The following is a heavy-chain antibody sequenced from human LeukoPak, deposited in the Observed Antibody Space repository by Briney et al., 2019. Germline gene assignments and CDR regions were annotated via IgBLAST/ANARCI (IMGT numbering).Heavy chain of an antibody. J-gene: IGHJ4*02. CDR2: IYYSVST. Sequence: SETLSLTCTVSGGSISSGGYYWNWIRQHPGKGLEWIGYIYYSVSTYYNPSLQSRVTISVDTSENQFSLKLSSVTAADTAVYYWVRYHGSGTTPLNWGQGTLVTVSS. D-gene: IGHD3-10*01. V-gene: IGHV4-31*03. CDR3: VRYHGSGTTPLN. CDR1: GGSISSGGYY.